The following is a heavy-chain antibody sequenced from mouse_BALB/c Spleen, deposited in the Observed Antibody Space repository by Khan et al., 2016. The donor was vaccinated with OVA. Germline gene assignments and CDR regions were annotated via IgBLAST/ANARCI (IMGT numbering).Heavy chain of an antibody. CDR2: IDPGNGET. V-gene: IGHV14-1*02. CDR3: ARCGYCGGLDY. J-gene: IGHJ3*01. CDR1: GFNFKDYY. Sequence: VQLQQSGAELVRPGALVKMSCKASGFNFKDYYIHWVKQRPGQGLEWIGWIDPGNGETEYNPKFKDKASITADTSSNTAYMQFSSLTSEDTAVYSWARCGYCGGLDYWGQGTLVTVSA.